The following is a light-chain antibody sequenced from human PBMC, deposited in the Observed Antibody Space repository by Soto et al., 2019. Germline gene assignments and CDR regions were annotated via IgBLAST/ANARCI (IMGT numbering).Light chain of an antibody. CDR1: QGISSY. CDR2: AAS. Sequence: DIQMTQSPSSLSESVGDRVTITCRASQGISSYLNWYQQKPGKAPKLLIYAASSLQSGVPSRFSGSGSGTDFTLTISSLQPEDFATYYCQQSYSTPYTFGQGTKLEIK. CDR3: QQSYSTPYT. V-gene: IGKV1-39*01. J-gene: IGKJ2*01.